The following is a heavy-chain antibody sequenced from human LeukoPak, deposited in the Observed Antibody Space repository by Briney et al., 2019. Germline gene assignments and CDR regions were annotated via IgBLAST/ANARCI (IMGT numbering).Heavy chain of an antibody. CDR3: AKDRGPGYSGRSYFDY. V-gene: IGHV3-23*01. CDR2: ISGSGGST. Sequence: GGSPRLSCAASGFIFSSYAMSWVRQAPGKGLEWVSAISGSGGSTYYADSVKGRFTISRDNSKNTLYLQMNSLRAEDTAVYYCAKDRGPGYSGRSYFDYWGQGTLVTVSS. CDR1: GFIFSSYA. J-gene: IGHJ4*02. D-gene: IGHD5-12*01.